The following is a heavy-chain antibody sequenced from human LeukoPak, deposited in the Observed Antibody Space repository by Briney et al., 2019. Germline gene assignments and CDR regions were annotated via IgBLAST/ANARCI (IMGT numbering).Heavy chain of an antibody. CDR1: GFIFSSYG. D-gene: IGHD4-17*01. CDR2: IWYDGSKR. J-gene: IGHJ3*02. Sequence: GGSLRLSCAASGFIFSSYGMHWVRQAPGKGLEWVAFIWYDGSKRSYADSVKGRFTISRDNSKNTLYLQMNSLRVEDTAVYYCASMTTVTLDDAFDIWGQGTMVTVSS. V-gene: IGHV3-33*01. CDR3: ASMTTVTLDDAFDI.